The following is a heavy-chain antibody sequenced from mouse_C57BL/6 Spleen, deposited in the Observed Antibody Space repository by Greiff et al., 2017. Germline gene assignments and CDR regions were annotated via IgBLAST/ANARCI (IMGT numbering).Heavy chain of an antibody. D-gene: IGHD3-3*01. J-gene: IGHJ1*03. CDR3: TGGAGRYFDV. CDR2: IRLKSDNYAT. V-gene: IGHV6-3*01. Sequence: EVKLMESGGGLVQPGGSMKLSCVASGFTFSNYWMNWVRQSPEKGLEWVAQIRLKSDNYATHYAESVKGRFTISRDDSKSSVYLQMNNLRAEDTGIYYCTGGAGRYFDVWGTGTTVTVSS. CDR1: GFTFSNYW.